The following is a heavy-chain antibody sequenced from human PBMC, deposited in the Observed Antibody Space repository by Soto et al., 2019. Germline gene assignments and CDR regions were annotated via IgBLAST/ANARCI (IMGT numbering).Heavy chain of an antibody. CDR3: ARNGR. J-gene: IGHJ4*01. CDR1: GFTFNTYW. V-gene: IGHV3-7*05. CDR2: IRPDGSAT. D-gene: IGHD2-8*01. Sequence: EVQLVESGGGLVQPGGSPRLSCAASGFTFNTYWMSWVRQAPGKGLEWVANIRPDGSATDYVDSVRGRCTISRDNANNSLFLQMNSLSAEDTAVYYCARNGRWGHGTGVTVSS.